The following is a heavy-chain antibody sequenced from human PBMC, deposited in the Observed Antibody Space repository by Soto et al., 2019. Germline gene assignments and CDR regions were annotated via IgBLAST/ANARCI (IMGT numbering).Heavy chain of an antibody. CDR3: ALISLDASKIDWLDP. CDR2: IYYSGNT. Sequence: SETLSLTCTVSGGSASSGDYYWSWFRQPPGKGLEWIGYIYYSGNTNYNPSLKSRIIISVDTSKNLFSLKLTSVTAADTAVYYCALISLDASKIDWLDPWGQGTLVSVSA. J-gene: IGHJ5*02. D-gene: IGHD2-2*03. V-gene: IGHV4-61*08. CDR1: GGSASSGDYY.